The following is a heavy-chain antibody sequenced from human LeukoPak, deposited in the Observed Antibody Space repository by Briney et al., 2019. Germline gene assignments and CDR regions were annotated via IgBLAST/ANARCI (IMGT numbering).Heavy chain of an antibody. Sequence: ASVKVSCKASGYTFTGYYMHWVRQAPGQGLEWMGWINPNSGGTNYAQKFQGRVTMTRDTSISTAYMELSRLRSDDTVVYYCAREWGVRTMIVVVPWGMDVWGQGTTVTVSS. CDR2: INPNSGGT. J-gene: IGHJ6*02. V-gene: IGHV1-2*02. D-gene: IGHD3-22*01. CDR1: GYTFTGYY. CDR3: AREWGVRTMIVVVPWGMDV.